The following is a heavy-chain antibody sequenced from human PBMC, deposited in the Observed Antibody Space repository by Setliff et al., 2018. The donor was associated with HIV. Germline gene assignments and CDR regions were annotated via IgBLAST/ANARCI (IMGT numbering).Heavy chain of an antibody. CDR1: GYTYTNYY. Sequence: ASVKVSCKASGYTYTNYYMHWVRRAPGQGLEWMGIINPSGGSTSYAQKIQGRVTMTPDTSTSTAYMELRRLRSDDTAVYYCVRDEEAVAPSAAFDIWGQGTMVTV. D-gene: IGHD6-19*01. CDR3: VRDEEAVAPSAAFDI. V-gene: IGHV1-46*01. J-gene: IGHJ3*02. CDR2: INPSGGST.